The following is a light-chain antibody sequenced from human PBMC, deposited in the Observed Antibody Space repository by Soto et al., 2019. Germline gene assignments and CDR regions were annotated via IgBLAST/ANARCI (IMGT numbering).Light chain of an antibody. Sequence: EVVMTQSPATLSVSPGERATLSCRASQSIRSDLAWYQQRPGQAPRLLIYDASTRAAGIPARFSGSGSGTEFTLTISSLQSEDIAVYSCQQYNNWPWTFGQGTKVDIK. CDR1: QSIRSD. J-gene: IGKJ1*01. CDR2: DAS. CDR3: QQYNNWPWT. V-gene: IGKV3-15*01.